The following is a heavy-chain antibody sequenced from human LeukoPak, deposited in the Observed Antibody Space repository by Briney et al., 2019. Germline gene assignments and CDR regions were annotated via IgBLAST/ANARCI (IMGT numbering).Heavy chain of an antibody. D-gene: IGHD4/OR15-4a*01. Sequence: ASVKVSCKASGYTFTSYYMHWVRQAPGQGLEWMGIINPSGGSTSYAQKFQGRVTMTRDTSTSTVYMELSSLRSEDTAVYYSARAPVGIPGADWFDPWGQGTLVTVSS. CDR3: ARAPVGIPGADWFDP. CDR2: INPSGGST. V-gene: IGHV1-46*01. J-gene: IGHJ5*02. CDR1: GYTFTSYY.